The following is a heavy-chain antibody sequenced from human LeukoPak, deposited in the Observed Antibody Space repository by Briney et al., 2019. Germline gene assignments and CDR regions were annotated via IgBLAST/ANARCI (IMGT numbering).Heavy chain of an antibody. Sequence: GGSLRLSCAASGFTFSNAWMSWVRQAPGKGLEWVGRIKSKTDGGTTDYAAPVKGRFTISRDDSKNTLYLQMNSLKTEDTAVYYCTTEVMITFGGLDYWGQGTLVTVSS. CDR1: GFTFSNAW. V-gene: IGHV3-15*01. CDR2: IKSKTDGGTT. J-gene: IGHJ4*02. D-gene: IGHD3-16*01. CDR3: TTEVMITFGGLDY.